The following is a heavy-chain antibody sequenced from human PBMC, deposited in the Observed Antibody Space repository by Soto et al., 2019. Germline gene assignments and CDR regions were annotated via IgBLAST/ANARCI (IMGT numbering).Heavy chain of an antibody. D-gene: IGHD6-19*01. CDR1: GYSFINYA. CDR2: IIPIFGTA. V-gene: IGHV1-18*01. Sequence: ASVKVSCKASGYSFINYAMFWVRQAPGQRLEWMGWIIPIFGTANYAQKLQGRVTMTTDTSTSTAYMELRSLRSDDTAVYYCARTVAGTNWFDPWGQGTLVTVSS. J-gene: IGHJ5*02. CDR3: ARTVAGTNWFDP.